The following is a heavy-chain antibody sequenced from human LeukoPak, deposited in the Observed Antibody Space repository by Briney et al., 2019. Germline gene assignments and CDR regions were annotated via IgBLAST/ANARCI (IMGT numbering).Heavy chain of an antibody. D-gene: IGHD2-15*01. CDR3: AKDLEGYCSGGSCYSDY. V-gene: IGHV3-23*01. Sequence: GGSLRLSCAASGFAFSSYGMSWVRQAPGKGLEWVSAISGSGGSTYYADSVKGRFTISRDNSKNTLYLQMNSLRAEDTAVYYCAKDLEGYCSGGSCYSDYWGQGTLVTVSS. J-gene: IGHJ4*02. CDR2: ISGSGGST. CDR1: GFAFSSYG.